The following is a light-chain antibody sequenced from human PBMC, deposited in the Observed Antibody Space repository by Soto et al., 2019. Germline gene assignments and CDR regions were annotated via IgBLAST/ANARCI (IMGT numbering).Light chain of an antibody. CDR3: QQRNIWPPVT. V-gene: IGKV3-11*01. CDR2: GAS. J-gene: IGKJ5*01. CDR1: QSVSSY. Sequence: ENVFTHSPATLSLYPGERATLSCRASQSVSSYLAWYQQKPGQAPRLLIYGASSRATGIPDRFSGSGSGTDFTLTISRLEPEDSAVYYCQQRNIWPPVTFGHGTRLEIK.